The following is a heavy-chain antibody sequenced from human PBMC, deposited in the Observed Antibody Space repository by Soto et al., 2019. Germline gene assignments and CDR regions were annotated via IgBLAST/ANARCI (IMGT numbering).Heavy chain of an antibody. Sequence: QVQLVQSGTEVKKPGASVKVSCKTSGYTFTSYGISWVRQAPGQGLEWMGLISPYNGDTIYARKFQGRVIVTEDTATSTVYMELRSLRSDDTAVYYCVRDASSGYRGWWDPWGQGTLVTVSS. CDR2: ISPYNGDT. CDR3: VRDASSGYRGWWDP. V-gene: IGHV1-18*01. J-gene: IGHJ5*02. D-gene: IGHD5-18*01. CDR1: GYTFTSYG.